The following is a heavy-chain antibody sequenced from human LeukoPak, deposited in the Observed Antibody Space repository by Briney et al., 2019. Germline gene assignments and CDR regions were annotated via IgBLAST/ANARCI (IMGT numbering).Heavy chain of an antibody. D-gene: IGHD1-26*01. Sequence: ASPKVSCKASGYTFTSYDINWVRQATRQGLERMGWMNPNSGNTGYAQKFQGRVTITRNTSISTAYMELSSLRSEDTSVYYCARVHVGAPDYYMDVWGKGTTVTVSS. V-gene: IGHV1-8*03. CDR2: MNPNSGNT. J-gene: IGHJ6*03. CDR1: GYTFTSYD. CDR3: ARVHVGAPDYYMDV.